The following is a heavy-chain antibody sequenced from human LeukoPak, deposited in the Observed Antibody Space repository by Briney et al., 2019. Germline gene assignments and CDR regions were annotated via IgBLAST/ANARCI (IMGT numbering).Heavy chain of an antibody. D-gene: IGHD5-18*01. Sequence: PGGSLRLSCAASGFTFSNFNMNWVRQAPGKGLEWVSFISSSSNYIYYADSVKGRFTVSRDNAKISPYLQMNSLRAEDTAVYYCARVQDGYSIAWGQGTLVTVSS. CDR3: ARVQDGYSIA. J-gene: IGHJ5*02. CDR1: GFTFSNFN. CDR2: ISSSSNYI. V-gene: IGHV3-21*01.